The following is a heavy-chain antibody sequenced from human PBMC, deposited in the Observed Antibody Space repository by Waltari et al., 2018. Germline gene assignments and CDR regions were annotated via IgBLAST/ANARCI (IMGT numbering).Heavy chain of an antibody. CDR1: GYSISSGYY. CDR3: ARDVVATQEGVVY. Sequence: QVQLQESGPGLVKPSETLSLTCAVSGYSISSGYYWGWIRQPPGKGLEWIGSIYHSGSSYYNPSLKSRVTISVDTSKNQFSLKLSSVTAADTAVYYCARDVVATQEGVVYWGQGTLVTVSS. J-gene: IGHJ4*02. V-gene: IGHV4-38-2*02. CDR2: IYHSGSS. D-gene: IGHD5-12*01.